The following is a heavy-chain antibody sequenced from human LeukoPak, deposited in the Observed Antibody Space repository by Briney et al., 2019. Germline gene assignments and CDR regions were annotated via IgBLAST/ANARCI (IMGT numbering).Heavy chain of an antibody. CDR3: ARVSGSYSWFDP. D-gene: IGHD1-26*01. CDR1: GGTFSSYA. Sequence: GASVKVSCKASGGTFSSYAISWVRQAPGQGLEWMGGIIPIFGTANYAQKFQGRVTITTDESTSTAYMELSSLRSEDTAVYYCARVSGSYSWFDPWGQGTLVTVSS. J-gene: IGHJ5*02. CDR2: IIPIFGTA. V-gene: IGHV1-69*05.